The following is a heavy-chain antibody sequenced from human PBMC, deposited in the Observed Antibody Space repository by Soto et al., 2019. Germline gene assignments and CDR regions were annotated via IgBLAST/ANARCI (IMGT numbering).Heavy chain of an antibody. V-gene: IGHV3-74*01. CDR1: GFTFSNFW. Sequence: QLVESGGGLVQPGGSLRLSCAASGFTFSNFWMHWVRQAPGKGPVWVSRINGDGSSTSHADSVKGRFTISRDNAENTLFLQMSGLRAEDTAVYYYARAQLLPDDAFDAWGRGTVVTVSS. CDR2: INGDGSST. J-gene: IGHJ3*01. CDR3: ARAQLLPDDAFDA. D-gene: IGHD2-2*01.